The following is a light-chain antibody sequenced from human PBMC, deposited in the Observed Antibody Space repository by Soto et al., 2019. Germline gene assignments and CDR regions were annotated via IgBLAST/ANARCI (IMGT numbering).Light chain of an antibody. Sequence: QSVLTQPASVSGSPGQSITISCTGTSSDVGNYNLVSWYQQHPGKAPKLMIYDVNQRPSGVSDRFSGSKSGNTASLTISGPQAEDEADYYCCSYAGSYTWVFGGGTKLTVL. CDR1: SSDVGNYNL. CDR2: DVN. CDR3: CSYAGSYTWV. J-gene: IGLJ3*02. V-gene: IGLV2-23*02.